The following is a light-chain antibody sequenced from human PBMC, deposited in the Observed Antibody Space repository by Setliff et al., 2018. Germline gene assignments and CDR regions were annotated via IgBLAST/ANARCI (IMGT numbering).Light chain of an antibody. CDR1: SSDVGGYNY. J-gene: IGLJ1*01. V-gene: IGLV2-8*01. CDR2: EVS. CDR3: SSYAGSNTPYV. Sequence: QSALTQPPSASGSPGQSVTISCTGTSSDVGGYNYVSWYQQHPGKAPKLMIYEVSKRPSGVPDCFSGSKSGNTASLTVSGLQAEDEADYYCSSYAGSNTPYVFGTGTKVTVL.